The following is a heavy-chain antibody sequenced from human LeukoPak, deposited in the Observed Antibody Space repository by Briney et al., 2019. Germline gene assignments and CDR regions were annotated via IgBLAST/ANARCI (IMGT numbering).Heavy chain of an antibody. Sequence: GGSLRLSCAASGFTFSSYAMHWVRQAPGKGLEYVSAISSNGGSTYYANSVKGRFTISRDNSKNTLYLQMGSLRAEDMAVYYCARSGSYRLDYWGQGTLVTVSS. D-gene: IGHD1-26*01. CDR2: ISSNGGST. CDR1: GFTFSSYA. V-gene: IGHV3-64*01. J-gene: IGHJ4*02. CDR3: ARSGSYRLDY.